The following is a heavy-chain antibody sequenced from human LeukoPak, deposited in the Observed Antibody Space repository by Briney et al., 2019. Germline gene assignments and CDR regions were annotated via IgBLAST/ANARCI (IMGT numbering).Heavy chain of an antibody. CDR3: ARRVDYYDSSGPVGWFDP. CDR1: GGSFSGYY. D-gene: IGHD3-22*01. Sequence: PSETLSLTCAVYGGSFSGYYWSWIRQPPGKGLEWIGEINHSGSTNYNPSLKSRVTISVDTSKNQFSLKLSSVTAADTAVYYCARRVDYYDSSGPVGWFDPWGQGTPVTVSS. CDR2: INHSGST. V-gene: IGHV4-34*01. J-gene: IGHJ5*02.